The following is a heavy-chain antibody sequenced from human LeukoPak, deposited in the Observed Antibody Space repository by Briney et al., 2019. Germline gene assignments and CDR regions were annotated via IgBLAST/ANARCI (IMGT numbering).Heavy chain of an antibody. CDR2: IYPYSVDS. D-gene: IGHD1-26*01. Sequence: GASVKVSCKDSGYTLTDYYVHWVRQAPGEGLEWMGWIYPYSVDSDYPQKPLGRVTMTRDPSITTAYMELSRLRSDDTGVYYCARDHRYSMRYDGANLDYFDSWGQETLVTVSS. CDR1: GYTLTDYY. CDR3: ARDHRYSMRYDGANLDYFDS. V-gene: IGHV1-2*02. J-gene: IGHJ4*02.